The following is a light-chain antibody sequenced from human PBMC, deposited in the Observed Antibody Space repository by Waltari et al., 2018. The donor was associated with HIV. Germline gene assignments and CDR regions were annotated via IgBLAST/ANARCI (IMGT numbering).Light chain of an antibody. CDR3: QQYGGSPGFT. V-gene: IGKV3-20*01. CDR2: GAS. CDR1: QSVLSNY. Sequence: ENVLTQSPGILSVSPGERVTLSCRASQSVLSNYLAWYQQKPGQAPRLLIFGASSRATGIPDRFIGSVSGTDFTLTISRLEPEDFAVYYCQQYGGSPGFTFGPGTKVDIK. J-gene: IGKJ3*01.